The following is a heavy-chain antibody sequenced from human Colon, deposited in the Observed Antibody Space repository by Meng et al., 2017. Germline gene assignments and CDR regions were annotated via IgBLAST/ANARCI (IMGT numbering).Heavy chain of an antibody. V-gene: IGHV3-73*01. CDR2: IRSKSDNYAT. CDR1: GFTFSGSH. J-gene: IGHJ4*02. CDR3: SRQTESTHDF. Sequence: GESLKISCAASGFTFSGSHMHWVRQVSGKGLEWVGHIRSKSDNYATAYAASVEGRFTISRDDSKNTAYLHMNSLKTEDTAVYYCSRQTESTHDFWGQGKLVTVSS.